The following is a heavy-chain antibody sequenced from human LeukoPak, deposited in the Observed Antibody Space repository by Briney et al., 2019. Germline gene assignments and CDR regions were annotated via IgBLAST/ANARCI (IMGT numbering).Heavy chain of an antibody. CDR1: GGSFSGYY. CDR2: INHSGST. V-gene: IGHV4-34*01. J-gene: IGHJ5*02. CDR3: ARGRGGYCSGVSCWARRDNWFDP. Sequence: PSETLSLTCAVYGGSFSGYYWSWIRQPPGKGLEWIGEINHSGSTNYNPSLKSRVTISVDTSKNQFSLKLSSVTAADTAVYYCARGRGGYCSGVSCWARRDNWFDPWGQGTLVTVSS. D-gene: IGHD2-15*01.